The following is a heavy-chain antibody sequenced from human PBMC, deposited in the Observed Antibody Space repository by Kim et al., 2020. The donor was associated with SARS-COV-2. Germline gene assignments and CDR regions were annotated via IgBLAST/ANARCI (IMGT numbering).Heavy chain of an antibody. CDR2: INPSGGST. D-gene: IGHD2-15*01. Sequence: ASVKVSCKASGYTFTSYYMHWVRQAPGQGLEWMGIINPSGGSTSYAQRFQDRVIMTRDTSTNTVYMELSSLRSDDTAVYYCARVKGVVVTPTLPDPMGLGWFDPWGQGTLVTVSS. V-gene: IGHV1-46*01. J-gene: IGHJ5*02. CDR3: ARVKGVVVTPTLPDPMGLGWFDP. CDR1: GYTFTSYY.